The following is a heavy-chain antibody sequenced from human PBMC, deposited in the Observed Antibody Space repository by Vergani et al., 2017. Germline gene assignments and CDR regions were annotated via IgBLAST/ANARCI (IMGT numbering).Heavy chain of an antibody. Sequence: EVQLVQSGAEVKKPGESLRISCKGSGYSFTSYWLSWMRQLPGKGLEWMGRIDPGDAYTNYSQSFTGHVTVSADKSISTAYLQWSSLKASDTAMYYCARADVVVVAATNWGQGTLVTVSS. CDR1: GYSFTSYW. J-gene: IGHJ4*02. CDR3: ARADVVVVAATN. CDR2: IDPGDAYT. V-gene: IGHV5-10-1*03. D-gene: IGHD2-15*01.